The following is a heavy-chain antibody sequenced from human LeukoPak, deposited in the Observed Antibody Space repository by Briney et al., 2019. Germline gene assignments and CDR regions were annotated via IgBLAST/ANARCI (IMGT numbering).Heavy chain of an antibody. V-gene: IGHV1-2*02. J-gene: IGHJ5*02. CDR1: GYTFTGYY. CDR3: ATAPSYCSGGSCYLANWFDP. D-gene: IGHD2-15*01. Sequence: ASVKVSCKASGYTFTGYYMHWVRQAPGQGLEWMGWINPNSGGTNYAQKFQGRVTMTEDTSTDTAYMELSSLRSEDTAVYYCATAPSYCSGGSCYLANWFDPWGQGTLVTVSS. CDR2: INPNSGGT.